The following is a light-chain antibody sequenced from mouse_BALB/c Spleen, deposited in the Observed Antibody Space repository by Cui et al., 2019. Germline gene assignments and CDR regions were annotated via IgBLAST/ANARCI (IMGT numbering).Light chain of an antibody. Sequence: QIVLTQSPAPMSASPGEKVTMTCSASSSVSYMYWYQQKPRSSPKPWIYLTSNLASGVPARFSGSGSGTSYSRTISSMEAEDAATYYCQQWSSNPPYMYTFGGGTKLEIK. V-gene: IGKV4-68*01. J-gene: IGKJ2*01. CDR1: SSVSY. CDR3: QQWSSNPPYMYT. CDR2: LTS.